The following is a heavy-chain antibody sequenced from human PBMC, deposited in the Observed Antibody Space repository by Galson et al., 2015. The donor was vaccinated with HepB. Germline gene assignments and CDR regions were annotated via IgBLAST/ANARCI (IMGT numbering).Heavy chain of an antibody. CDR2: IRNKQKTYAT. D-gene: IGHD2/OR15-2a*01. Sequence: SLRLSCAASGFSFSDSAVHWVRQASGKGMEWLGHIRNKQKTYATAYAAPVYGRFLIPRDESENTAYLQMNSLRTEDTAVYYCVRLVEYYRAFGGQGALVTVSS. CDR1: GFSFSDSA. J-gene: IGHJ4*02. CDR3: VRLVEYYRAF. V-gene: IGHV3-73*01.